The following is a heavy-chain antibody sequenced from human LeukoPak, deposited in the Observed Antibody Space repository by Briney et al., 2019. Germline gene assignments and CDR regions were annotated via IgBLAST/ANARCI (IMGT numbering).Heavy chain of an antibody. CDR3: VGVRKWLRPFDP. J-gene: IGHJ5*02. D-gene: IGHD5-12*01. CDR1: GGSFSGYY. CDR2: INHSGST. V-gene: IGHV4-34*01. Sequence: PSETLSLTCAVYGGSFSGYYWSWIRQPPGKGLEWIGEINHSGSTNYNPSLKSRVTISVDTSKNQFSLKLSSVTAADTAVYYCVGVRKWLRPFDPWGQGTLVTVSS.